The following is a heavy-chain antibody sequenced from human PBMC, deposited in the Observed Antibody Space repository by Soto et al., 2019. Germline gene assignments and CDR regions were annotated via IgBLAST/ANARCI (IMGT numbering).Heavy chain of an antibody. D-gene: IGHD5-12*01. CDR3: ARGAGRRWLQRNWFDP. Sequence: SETLSLTCALYGGSFSGYYWRRIRQPPGKGLEWIGEINHSGSTNYNPSLKSRVTISVDTSKNQFSLKLSSVTAADTAVYYCARGAGRRWLQRNWFDPWGQGTLVTVSS. J-gene: IGHJ5*02. CDR1: GGSFSGYY. V-gene: IGHV4-34*01. CDR2: INHSGST.